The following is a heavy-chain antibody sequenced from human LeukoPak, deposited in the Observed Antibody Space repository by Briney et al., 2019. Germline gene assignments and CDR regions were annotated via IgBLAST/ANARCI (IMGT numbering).Heavy chain of an antibody. Sequence: GGSLRLSCAASGFTFSGYAMTWVRQVPGKGLEWVSGISGSGGTTYYAGSVKGRFTIPRDNSPNTLSLQLNSLRVEDTAVYYCAKGTRAYISSPNDSRGLGTLVTVSS. CDR3: AKGTRAYISSPNDS. D-gene: IGHD6-13*01. CDR2: ISGSGGTT. J-gene: IGHJ5*01. CDR1: GFTFSGYA. V-gene: IGHV3-23*01.